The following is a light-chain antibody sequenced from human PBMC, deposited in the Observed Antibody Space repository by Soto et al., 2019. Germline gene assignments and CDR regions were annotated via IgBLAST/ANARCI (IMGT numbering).Light chain of an antibody. V-gene: IGKV3-20*01. Sequence: EIVLTESPGTLSLSLWDRATLSCRASQSVSSNYLAWYQQKPGQVPRLFIYGASRRATGIPDRFSGSGSGTDFSLIIGRLEPEDFAVYICQQYGASPWTFGQATKVDIK. CDR3: QQYGASPWT. J-gene: IGKJ1*01. CDR2: GAS. CDR1: QSVSSNY.